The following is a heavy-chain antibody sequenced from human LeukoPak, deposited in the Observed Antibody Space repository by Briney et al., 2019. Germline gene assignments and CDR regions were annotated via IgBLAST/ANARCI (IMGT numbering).Heavy chain of an antibody. CDR3: AKGFDGSYPRRAYYYYYGMDV. Sequence: PGGSLRLSCAASGFTFSSDAMSWVRQAPGKGLEWVSAISGSGGSTYYADAVKVRFTISRDNSKNTLYLQMNSLRAEDTAVYYCAKGFDGSYPRRAYYYYYGMDVWGQGTTVTVSS. V-gene: IGHV3-23*01. CDR2: ISGSGGST. CDR1: GFTFSSDA. D-gene: IGHD1-26*01. J-gene: IGHJ6*02.